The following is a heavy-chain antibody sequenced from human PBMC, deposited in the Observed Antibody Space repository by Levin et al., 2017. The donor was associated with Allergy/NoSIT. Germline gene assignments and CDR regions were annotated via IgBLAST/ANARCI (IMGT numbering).Heavy chain of an antibody. D-gene: IGHD3-10*01. CDR1: GFRFSSYW. J-gene: IGHJ4*02. CDR3: ARDLVSGSGSLDY. Sequence: ETLSLTCAASGFRFSSYWMHWVRQAPGEGLVWVSRINSDGTTTNYADSVRGRFTISRDNAKTTLYLQMNSLRAEDTAVYYCARDLVSGSGSLDYWGQETLVTVSS. CDR2: INSDGTTT. V-gene: IGHV3-74*01.